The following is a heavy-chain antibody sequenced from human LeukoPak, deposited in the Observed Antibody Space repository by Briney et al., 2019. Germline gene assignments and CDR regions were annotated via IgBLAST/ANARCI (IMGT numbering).Heavy chain of an antibody. D-gene: IGHD5-24*01. CDR1: GGTFSSYA. J-gene: IGHJ3*01. Sequence: GASVKVSCKASGGTFSSYAISWVRQAPGQGLEWMGGIIPIFGTPNYAQKFQGRVTMTSDTSTSTVYMELSSLKSEDTAVYYCARVRDGYNDAYDFWGQGAMVTVTS. CDR3: ARVRDGYNDAYDF. V-gene: IGHV1-69*05. CDR2: IIPIFGTP.